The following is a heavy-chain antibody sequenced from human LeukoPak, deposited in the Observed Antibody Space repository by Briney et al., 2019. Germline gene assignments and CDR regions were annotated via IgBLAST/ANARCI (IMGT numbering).Heavy chain of an antibody. V-gene: IGHV4-59*01. J-gene: IGHJ5*02. Sequence: PSETLSLTCTVSGGSISSYYWSWIRQPPGKGLEWIGYIYYSGSTNYNPSLKSRVTISVDTSKNQFSLKLSSVTAADTAVYYCARDRHIAAASGSNWFDPWGQGTLVTVSS. CDR1: GGSISSYY. CDR2: IYYSGST. D-gene: IGHD6-13*01. CDR3: ARDRHIAAASGSNWFDP.